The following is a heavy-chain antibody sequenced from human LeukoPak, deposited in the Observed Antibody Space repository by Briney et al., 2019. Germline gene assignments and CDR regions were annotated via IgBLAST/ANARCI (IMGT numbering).Heavy chain of an antibody. CDR2: INTNTGNP. Sequence: GASVKVSCKASGYTFTSYAMDWVRQAPGQGLEWMGWINTNTGNPTYAQGFTGRFVFSLDTSVSTAYLQISSLKAEDTAVYYCARERYSYGSKSVNFDYWGQGTLVTVSS. J-gene: IGHJ4*02. D-gene: IGHD5-18*01. CDR3: ARERYSYGSKSVNFDY. CDR1: GYTFTSYA. V-gene: IGHV7-4-1*02.